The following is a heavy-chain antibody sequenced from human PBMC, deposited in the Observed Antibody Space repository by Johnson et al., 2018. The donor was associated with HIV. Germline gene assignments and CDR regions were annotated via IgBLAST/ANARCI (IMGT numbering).Heavy chain of an antibody. J-gene: IGHJ3*02. CDR3: AREAWGFGERVDAFDI. Sequence: VQLVESGGGLVQPGGSLRLSCAASGFTVSSNYMSWVRQAPGKGLEWVSVIYSGGSTYYADSVKGRFTIARDNSKNTLYLHMNSRRAEDTAVYYCAREAWGFGERVDAFDIWGQGTMVTVSS. D-gene: IGHD3-10*01. CDR1: GFTVSSNY. V-gene: IGHV3-66*01. CDR2: IYSGGST.